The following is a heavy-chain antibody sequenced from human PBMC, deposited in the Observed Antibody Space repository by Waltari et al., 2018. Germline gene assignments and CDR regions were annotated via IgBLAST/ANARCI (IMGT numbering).Heavy chain of an antibody. CDR1: GGSMIDNYLY. V-gene: IGHV4-39*01. D-gene: IGHD2-15*01. Sequence: QLQLQESGPGLVKPSETLSLTCSVSGGSMIDNYLYWGWIRQPPGRELEWIGSISYGGTTYYNPSLESRVTILVDTSKNQFSLKVRSVTAADTAIYFCARQEAAVSKWFDPWGQGILVTVSS. J-gene: IGHJ5*02. CDR3: ARQEAAVSKWFDP. CDR2: ISYGGTT.